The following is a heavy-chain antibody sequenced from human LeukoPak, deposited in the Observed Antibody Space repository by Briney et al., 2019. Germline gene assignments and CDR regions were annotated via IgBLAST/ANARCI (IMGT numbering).Heavy chain of an antibody. D-gene: IGHD1-26*01. J-gene: IGHJ6*03. CDR2: IRASNGNT. Sequence: ASVKVSCKASGYTFTSYGISWVRQAPGQGLEWMGWIRASNGNTNYAQKLQGRVTMTTDTSTSTAYMELRSLRSDDTAVYYCARLEWELLSLGYYYYYMDVWGKGTTVTVSS. CDR3: ARLEWELLSLGYYYYYMDV. CDR1: GYTFTSYG. V-gene: IGHV1-18*01.